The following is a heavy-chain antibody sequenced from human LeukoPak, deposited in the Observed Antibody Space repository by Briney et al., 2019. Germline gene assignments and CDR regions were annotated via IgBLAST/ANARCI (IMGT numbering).Heavy chain of an antibody. J-gene: IGHJ4*02. V-gene: IGHV4-30-2*01. CDR1: GGSISSGGYS. CDR3: ARGGSYSGLHFGY. CDR2: IYHSGST. Sequence: SETLSLTCAVSGGSISSGGYSWSWIRQPPGEGLEWIGYIYHSGSTYYNPSLKSRVTISVDRSKNQFSLKLSSVTAADTAVYYCARGGSYSGLHFGYWGQGTLVTVSS. D-gene: IGHD1-26*01.